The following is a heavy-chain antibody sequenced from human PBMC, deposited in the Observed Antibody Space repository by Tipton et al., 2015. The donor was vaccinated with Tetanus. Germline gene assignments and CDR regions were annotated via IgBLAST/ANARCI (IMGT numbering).Heavy chain of an antibody. CDR3: ARGHSPLYNWNFGYFDF. V-gene: IGHV1-69*01. CDR2: IFPQFGTS. Sequence: QSGAEVKKPGSSVRVSCKTSGGTFKTYAISWVRQAPGQGLEWMGGIFPQFGTSNSAPKFQDRLTLTADGSTSTAYMELSSLTSDDTAVYFCARGHSPLYNWNFGYFDFWGQGTLVTVSS. CDR1: GGTFKTYA. D-gene: IGHD1-7*01. J-gene: IGHJ4*02.